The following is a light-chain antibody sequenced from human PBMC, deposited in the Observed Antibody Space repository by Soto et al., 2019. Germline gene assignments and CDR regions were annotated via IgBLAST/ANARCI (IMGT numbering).Light chain of an antibody. V-gene: IGKV1-12*01. CDR1: QGISNW. CDR2: AAS. Sequence: DIQMTQSPSSVSASVGDRVTITCRASQGISNWLAWYQQKPGKSPNLLIFAASSLQSGVPSRFSGSGSGTDFTLTISDLQPEDFSTYYCQQANSFPPTFGQGTKLEIK. J-gene: IGKJ2*01. CDR3: QQANSFPPT.